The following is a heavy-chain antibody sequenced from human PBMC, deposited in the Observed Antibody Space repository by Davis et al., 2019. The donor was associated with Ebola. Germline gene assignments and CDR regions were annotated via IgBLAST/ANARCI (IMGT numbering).Heavy chain of an antibody. CDR1: GFTFSSYA. J-gene: IGHJ4*02. Sequence: GESLKISCAASGFTFSSYAMSWVRQAPGKGLEWVSAISGSGGSTHYADSVKGRFTISRDNSKNTLYLQMNSLRAEDTAVYYCAKDDDWYYFDYWGQGTLVTVSS. D-gene: IGHD2-21*01. V-gene: IGHV3-23*01. CDR2: ISGSGGST. CDR3: AKDDDWYYFDY.